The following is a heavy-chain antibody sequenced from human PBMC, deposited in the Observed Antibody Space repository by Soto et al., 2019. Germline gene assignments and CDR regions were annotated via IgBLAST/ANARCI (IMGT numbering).Heavy chain of an antibody. CDR2: IYYSGST. CDR1: GGSVSSGSYY. V-gene: IGHV4-61*01. D-gene: IGHD4-17*01. CDR3: ARVYDYFDY. Sequence: QVQLQESGPGLVKPSETLSLTCTVSGGSVSSGSYYWSWIRQPPGKGLEWIGYIYYSGSTNYNPSLXXRXTXXVDTSKNQFSLKLSSVTAADTAVYYCARVYDYFDYWGQGTLVTVSS. J-gene: IGHJ4*02.